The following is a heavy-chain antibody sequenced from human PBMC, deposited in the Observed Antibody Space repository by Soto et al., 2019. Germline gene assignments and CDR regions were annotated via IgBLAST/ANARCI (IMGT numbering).Heavy chain of an antibody. D-gene: IGHD6-13*01. CDR2: ISSSSSYI. CDR3: ARDLGSGSSFPKDGFDY. Sequence: EVQLVESGGGLVKPGGSLRLSCAASGFTFSSYSMNWVRQAPGKGLEWVSSISSSSSYIYYADSVKGRFTISRDNAKNSLYLQMNSLRAEDTAVYYCARDLGSGSSFPKDGFDYWGQGTLVTVSS. CDR1: GFTFSSYS. J-gene: IGHJ4*02. V-gene: IGHV3-21*01.